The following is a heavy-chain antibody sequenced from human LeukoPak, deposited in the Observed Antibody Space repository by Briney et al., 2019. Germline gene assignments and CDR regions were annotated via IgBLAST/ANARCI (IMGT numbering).Heavy chain of an antibody. CDR2: IYTSGRT. CDR1: GSSISSGSYY. Sequence: PSETLSLTCTVSGSSISSGSYYWSWIRQPAGKGLEWIGRIYTSGRTNYNPSLRSRVTISIDTSKNQFSLKLNSVTAADSAVYYCAREGSSYYYYMDVWGKGTTVTVSS. D-gene: IGHD6-6*01. J-gene: IGHJ6*03. V-gene: IGHV4-61*02. CDR3: AREGSSYYYYMDV.